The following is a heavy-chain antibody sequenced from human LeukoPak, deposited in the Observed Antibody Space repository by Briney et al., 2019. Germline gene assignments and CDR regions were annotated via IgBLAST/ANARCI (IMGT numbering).Heavy chain of an antibody. V-gene: IGHV1-18*01. D-gene: IGHD2-15*01. CDR3: ARALHCSGGSCYFTADYYYYYYMDV. J-gene: IGHJ6*03. CDR2: ISAYNGNT. CDR1: GYTFTSYG. Sequence: ASVKVSCKASGYTFTSYGISWVRQAPGQGLEWMGWISAYNGNTNYAQKLQGRVTMTTDTSTSTAYMELRSLRSDDTAVYYCARALHCSGGSCYFTADYYYYYYMDVWGKGTTVTVSS.